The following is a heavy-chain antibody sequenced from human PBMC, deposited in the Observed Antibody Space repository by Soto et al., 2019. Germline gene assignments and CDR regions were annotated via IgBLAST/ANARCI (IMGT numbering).Heavy chain of an antibody. CDR2: IYHSGSA. CDR3: ARVAVAGTRVDY. Sequence: SETLTLTCAVSGGSISSSNWWSWVRQPPGKGLEWIGEIYHSGSANYNPSLKSRVTISVDKSKNQFSLKLSSVTAADTAVYYCARVAVAGTRVDYWGQGTLVTVSS. D-gene: IGHD6-19*01. CDR1: GGSISSSNW. V-gene: IGHV4-4*02. J-gene: IGHJ4*02.